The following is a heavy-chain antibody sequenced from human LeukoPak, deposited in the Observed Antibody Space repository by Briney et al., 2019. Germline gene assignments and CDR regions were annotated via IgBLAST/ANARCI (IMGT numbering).Heavy chain of an antibody. V-gene: IGHV4-34*01. D-gene: IGHD6-13*01. Sequence: SETLSLTCAVYGGSFSGYYWSWIRQPPGKGLEWIGEINHSGSTNYNPSLKSRVTISVDTSKNQFSLKLSSVTAADTAVYYCARGLTSEQQLATGPPPNYGMDVWGQGTTVTVSS. CDR3: ARGLTSEQQLATGPPPNYGMDV. CDR2: INHSGST. CDR1: GGSFSGYY. J-gene: IGHJ6*02.